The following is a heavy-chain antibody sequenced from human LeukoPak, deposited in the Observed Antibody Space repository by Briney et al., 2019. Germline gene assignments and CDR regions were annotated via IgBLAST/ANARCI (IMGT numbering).Heavy chain of an antibody. CDR3: ARFDYVWETHGMDAFDI. V-gene: IGHV4-38-2*01. D-gene: IGHD3-16*01. CDR2: FHHSGST. CDR1: GYSISRGYS. J-gene: IGHJ3*02. Sequence: SETLSLTCAVSGYSISRGYSWAWVRQPPGKGLEWIGSFHHSGSTFYNPSLKSRVTISAERSKNQFSLRLSSVTAADTAVYSCARFDYVWETHGMDAFDIWGQGTMVTVSS.